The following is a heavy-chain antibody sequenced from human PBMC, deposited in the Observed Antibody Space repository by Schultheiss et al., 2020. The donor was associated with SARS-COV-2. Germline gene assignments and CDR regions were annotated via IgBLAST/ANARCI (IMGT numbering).Heavy chain of an antibody. D-gene: IGHD4-17*01. J-gene: IGHJ4*02. CDR2: IWYDGSNK. CDR1: GFTFSSYG. Sequence: GESLKISCAASGFTFSSYGMHWVRQAPGKGLEWVAVIWYDGSNKYYADSVKGRFTISRDNSENTLYLQMNSLRAEDTAVYYCASWSSFAQKDYGDPFDYWGQGTLVTVSS. V-gene: IGHV3-33*01. CDR3: ASWSSFAQKDYGDPFDY.